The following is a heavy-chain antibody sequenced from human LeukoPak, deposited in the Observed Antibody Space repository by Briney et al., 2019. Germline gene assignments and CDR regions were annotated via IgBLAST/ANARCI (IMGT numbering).Heavy chain of an antibody. CDR3: ARDLTFGGVIAYYFDY. CDR1: GFTFSDYY. J-gene: IGHJ4*02. D-gene: IGHD3-16*02. Sequence: GGSLRLSCAASGFTFSDYYMSWIRQAPGKGLEWVAVISYDGSNKYYADSVKGRFTISRDNSKNTLYLQMNSLRAEDTAVYYCARDLTFGGVIAYYFDYWGQGTLVTVSS. V-gene: IGHV3-30-3*01. CDR2: ISYDGSNK.